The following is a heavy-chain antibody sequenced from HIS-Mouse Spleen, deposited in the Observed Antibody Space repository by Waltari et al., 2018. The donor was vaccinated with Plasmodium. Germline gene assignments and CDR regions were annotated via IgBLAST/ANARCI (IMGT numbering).Heavy chain of an antibody. J-gene: IGHJ4*02. D-gene: IGHD6-13*01. CDR2: IYSGGST. CDR3: ARGNSGYSSSWYLFDY. V-gene: IGHV3-53*02. CDR1: GFTVSSNY. Sequence: EVQLVETGGGLIQPGGSLRLSCAASGFTVSSNYMRWVHTAPGKGLEWVSVIYSGGSTYYADSVKGRFTISRDNSKNTLYLQMNSLRAEDTAVYYCARGNSGYSSSWYLFDYWGQGTLVTVSS.